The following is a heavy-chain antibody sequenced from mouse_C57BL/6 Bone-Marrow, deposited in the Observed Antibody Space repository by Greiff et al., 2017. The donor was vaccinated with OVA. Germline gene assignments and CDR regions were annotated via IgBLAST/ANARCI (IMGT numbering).Heavy chain of an antibody. D-gene: IGHD1-1*01. J-gene: IGHJ2*01. CDR3: ARDYYGLYYFDY. CDR2: ISDGGSYT. Sequence: EVKLVESGGGLVKPGGSLKLSCAASGFTFSSYAMSWVRQTPEKRLEWVATISDGGSYTYYPDNVKGRFTISRDNAKNNLYLQMSHLKSEDTAMYYCARDYYGLYYFDYWGQGPTLTVSS. CDR1: GFTFSSYA. V-gene: IGHV5-4*01.